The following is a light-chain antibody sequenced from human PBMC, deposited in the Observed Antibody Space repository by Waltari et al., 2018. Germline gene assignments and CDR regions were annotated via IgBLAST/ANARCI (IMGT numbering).Light chain of an antibody. V-gene: IGKV3-20*01. CDR1: QSVVRS. Sequence: EIVLTQSPGTLSFSPGERATLSCSASQSVVRSFAWYQQKPGQAPRLLIFDASNRATAIPERFSGSGSGTDFSLTISRLEPEDFAVYYCQRYVRLPVTFGQGTKVEIK. CDR3: QRYVRLPVT. CDR2: DAS. J-gene: IGKJ1*01.